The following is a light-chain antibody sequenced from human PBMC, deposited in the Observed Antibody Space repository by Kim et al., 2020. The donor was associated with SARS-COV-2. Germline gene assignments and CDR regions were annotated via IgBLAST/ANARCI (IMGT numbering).Light chain of an antibody. V-gene: IGKV1-39*01. CDR3: HQHYSSPWT. CDR2: AAS. CDR1: QGISSD. J-gene: IGKJ1*01. Sequence: ASLGDRCTIHCRASQGISSDLNWLQQKPGQAPKLLIYAASTLRCGVPSKFSGSGAGTDFTLTISSLQPEDVAAYYCHQHYSSPWTFGQGTKVDIK.